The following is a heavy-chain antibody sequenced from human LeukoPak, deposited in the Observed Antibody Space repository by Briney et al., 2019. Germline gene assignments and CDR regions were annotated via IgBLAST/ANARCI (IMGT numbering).Heavy chain of an antibody. CDR2: IYYSGST. Sequence: SETLSLTCTVSGVSISSYYGSWIRQAPGKGLEWIGYIYYSGSTNYNPSLKSRVTISVDTSKNQFSLKLSSVTAADTAVYYCARSYDSRGYYYYGMDVWGQGTTVTVSS. D-gene: IGHD3-22*01. CDR3: ARSYDSRGYYYYGMDV. J-gene: IGHJ6*02. V-gene: IGHV4-59*01. CDR1: GVSISSYY.